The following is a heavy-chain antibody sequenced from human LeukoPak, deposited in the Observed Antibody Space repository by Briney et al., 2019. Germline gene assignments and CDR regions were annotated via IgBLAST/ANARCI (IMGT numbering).Heavy chain of an antibody. CDR1: GGSISSRPYY. J-gene: IGHJ4*02. V-gene: IGHV4-39*01. CDR2: ISYSGSI. D-gene: IGHD3-16*01. Sequence: SETLSLTCTVSGGSISSRPYYWGWVRQPPGKGLEWIGSISYSGSIHYNPSLKSRVTISVDTSKNHLSLRLSSVTAADTAVYYCATLEIGDYYFDYWGQGTLVTVSS. CDR3: ATLEIGDYYFDY.